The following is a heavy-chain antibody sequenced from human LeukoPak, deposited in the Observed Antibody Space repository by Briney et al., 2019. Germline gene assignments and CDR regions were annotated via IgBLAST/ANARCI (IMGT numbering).Heavy chain of an antibody. CDR1: GYTFTSYY. CDR3: AREGRHCSSTSCRYYYYMDV. Sequence: ASVKVSCKASGYTFTSYYMHWVRQTPGQGLEWMGIINPSGGSTSYAQKFQGRVTMTRDMSTSTVYMELSSLRSEDTAVYYCAREGRHCSSTSCRYYYYMDVWGKGTKVTVSS. V-gene: IGHV1-46*01. CDR2: INPSGGST. J-gene: IGHJ6*03. D-gene: IGHD2-2*01.